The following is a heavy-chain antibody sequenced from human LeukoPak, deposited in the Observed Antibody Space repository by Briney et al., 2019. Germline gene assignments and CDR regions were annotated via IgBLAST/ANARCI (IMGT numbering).Heavy chain of an antibody. Sequence: SETLSLTCTVSGGSISTYYWSWIRQPPGKGLEWLGYIYHSGSTTYNPSLKSRVTISLDTSKNQISLNLSSVTAAATAVYYCARDTGSFPHVSFDIWGQVTMVTVSS. V-gene: IGHV4-59*01. J-gene: IGHJ3*02. CDR2: IYHSGST. CDR1: GGSISTYY. D-gene: IGHD1-26*01. CDR3: ARDTGSFPHVSFDI.